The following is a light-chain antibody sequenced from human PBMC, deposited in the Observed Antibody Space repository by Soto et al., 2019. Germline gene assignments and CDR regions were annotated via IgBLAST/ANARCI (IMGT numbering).Light chain of an antibody. CDR3: QSYDSSLSGVV. Sequence: QSALTQPPSVSGAPGQRVTISCTGSSSNIGAGYDVNWYQQLPGTAPKLLIYGNSNRPSGVPDRFSGSKSGTSASLAITGLQAEDGADYYCQSYDSSLSGVVFGGGTKVTVL. CDR1: SSNIGAGYD. J-gene: IGLJ2*01. V-gene: IGLV1-40*01. CDR2: GNS.